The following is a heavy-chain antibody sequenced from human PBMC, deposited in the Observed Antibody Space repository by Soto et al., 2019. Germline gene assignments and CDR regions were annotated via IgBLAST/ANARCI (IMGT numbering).Heavy chain of an antibody. D-gene: IGHD2-8*02. CDR3: ARHTGGNRYSGMDV. Sequence: QVQLQESGPGLVKPSETLSLTCTVSGGSISSYYWSWIRQPPGKGLEWIGYIYYSGSTNYDPSLKSRLTXXVXTXXNQFSLNLSSVTAEDTAVYYCARHTGGNRYSGMDVWGQGTTVTVSS. CDR2: IYYSGST. CDR1: GGSISSYY. J-gene: IGHJ6*02. V-gene: IGHV4-59*08.